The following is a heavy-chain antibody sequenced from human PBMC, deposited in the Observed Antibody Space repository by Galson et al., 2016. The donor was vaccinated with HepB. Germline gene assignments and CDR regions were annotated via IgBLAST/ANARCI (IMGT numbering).Heavy chain of an antibody. CDR2: IDNTGSP. CDR3: AGDTWDTEMTEYYFDS. V-gene: IGHV4-61*08. Sequence: SETLSLTCTVSGASVSSGGFYWSWIRQPPGKGLEWLGFIDNTGSPRYSPSLDPSLRSRVTISIDTSASQFSLRLKSVTAADTAVYYCAGDTWDTEMTEYYFDSWGQGTLVTVSS. D-gene: IGHD5-18*01. CDR1: GASVSSGGFY. J-gene: IGHJ4*02.